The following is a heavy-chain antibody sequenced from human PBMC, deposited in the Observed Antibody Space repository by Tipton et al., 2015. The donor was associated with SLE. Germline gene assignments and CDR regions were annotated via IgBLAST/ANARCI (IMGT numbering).Heavy chain of an antibody. J-gene: IGHJ5*02. CDR2: IKQDGSEK. V-gene: IGHV3-7*01. Sequence: SLRLSCAASGFTFTNHWMSWVRQAPGKGLEWVTNIKQDGSEKYYVDSVRGRSTVSRDNAKNSLYSQMNSLRAEDTAVYYCVRVGYGDNVWWFDPWGQGTLVIVS. CDR3: VRVGYGDNVWWFDP. CDR1: GFTFTNHW. D-gene: IGHD4-17*01.